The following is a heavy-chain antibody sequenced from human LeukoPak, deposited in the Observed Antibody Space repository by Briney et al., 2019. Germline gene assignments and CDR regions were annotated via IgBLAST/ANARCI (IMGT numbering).Heavy chain of an antibody. D-gene: IGHD4-11*01. CDR1: GGTFSSYA. Sequence: ASVTVSCTASGGTFSSYAISWVRQAPGQGLEWMGGIIPIFGTANYAQKFQGRVTITTDESTSTAYMELSSLRSEDTAVYYCARALQSDSADWGQGTLVTVSS. J-gene: IGHJ4*02. CDR3: ARALQSDSAD. V-gene: IGHV1-69*05. CDR2: IIPIFGTA.